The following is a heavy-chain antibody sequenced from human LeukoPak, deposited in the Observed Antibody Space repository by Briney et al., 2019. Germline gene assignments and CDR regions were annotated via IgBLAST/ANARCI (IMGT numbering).Heavy chain of an antibody. CDR3: AAPYYDFWSGETYYFDY. D-gene: IGHD3-3*01. Sequence: VASVRVSCKASGGTFSSYAISWVRQAPGQGLEWMGGIIPIFGTANYAQKFQGRVTITADESTSTAYMELSSLRSEDTAVYYCAAPYYDFWSGETYYFDYWGQGTLVTVSS. CDR2: IIPIFGTA. CDR1: GGTFSSYA. V-gene: IGHV1-69*13. J-gene: IGHJ4*02.